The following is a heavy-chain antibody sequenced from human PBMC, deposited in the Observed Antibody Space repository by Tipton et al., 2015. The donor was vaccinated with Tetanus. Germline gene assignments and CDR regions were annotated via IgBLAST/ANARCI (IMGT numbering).Heavy chain of an antibody. V-gene: IGHV3-53*01. Sequence: LSLTCTVSGGSISSYYWSWVRQAPGKGLEWVSVIYSGGSTYYADSVKGRFTISRDNSKNTLYLQMNDLRAEDTAVYYCARGAPVNWFDPWGQGTLVTVSS. J-gene: IGHJ5*02. CDR1: GGSISSYY. CDR2: IYSGGST. CDR3: ARGAPVNWFDP.